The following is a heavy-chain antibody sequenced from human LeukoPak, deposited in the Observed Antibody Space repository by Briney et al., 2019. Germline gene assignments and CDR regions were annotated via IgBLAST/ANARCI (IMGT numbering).Heavy chain of an antibody. V-gene: IGHV1-2*02. D-gene: IGHD3-10*01. Sequence: GASVKVSCKASGYTFTGYYMHWVRQAPGQGLEWMGWINPNSGGTNYAQKFQGRVTMTRDTSISTAYMELSRLRSDDTAVYYCARVGSGSSGDAFDIWGQGTMVTVSS. CDR3: ARVGSGSSGDAFDI. CDR1: GYTFTGYY. J-gene: IGHJ3*02. CDR2: INPNSGGT.